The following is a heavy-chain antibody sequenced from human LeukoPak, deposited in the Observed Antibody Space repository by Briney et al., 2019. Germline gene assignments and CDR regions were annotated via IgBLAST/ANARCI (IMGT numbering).Heavy chain of an antibody. J-gene: IGHJ4*02. V-gene: IGHV3-7*04. Sequence: PGGSLRLSCAASGFTFSSYWMSWVRQSPGKGLEWVANIKEDGSQKYYVDSVKGRFTISRDNAKNSLYLQINSMRGEDTAVYYCARGLTRSDYWGQGTLVTVSS. CDR1: GFTFSSYW. CDR3: ARGLTRSDY. CDR2: IKEDGSQK.